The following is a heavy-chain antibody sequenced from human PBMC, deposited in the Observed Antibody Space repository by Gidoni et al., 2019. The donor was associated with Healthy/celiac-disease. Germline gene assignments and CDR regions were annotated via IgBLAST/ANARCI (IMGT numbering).Heavy chain of an antibody. V-gene: IGHV3-33*01. Sequence: QVQLVESGGGVVQPGRSLRLSCAASGFTFSSYGMHWVRQAPGKGLGWVAVIWYDGSNKYYADSVKGRFTISRDNSKNTLYLQMNSLRAEDTAVYYCARDSSGYDYWGQGTLVTVSS. D-gene: IGHD3-22*01. CDR3: ARDSSGYDY. J-gene: IGHJ4*02. CDR1: GFTFSSYG. CDR2: IWYDGSNK.